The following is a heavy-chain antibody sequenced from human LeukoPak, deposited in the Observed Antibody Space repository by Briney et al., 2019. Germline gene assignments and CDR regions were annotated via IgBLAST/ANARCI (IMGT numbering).Heavy chain of an antibody. D-gene: IGHD6-13*01. V-gene: IGHV3-74*01. CDR3: TRSTYSSDAFDI. CDR1: GFTFSSYW. J-gene: IGHJ3*02. CDR2: INSDGSST. Sequence: GGSLRLSCATSGFTFSSYWMHWVRQAPGKGLVWVSRINSDGSSTTYADSVKGRFTISRDNAKNTLYLQMNSLRAEDTAVYYCTRSTYSSDAFDIWGQGRVVTVSS.